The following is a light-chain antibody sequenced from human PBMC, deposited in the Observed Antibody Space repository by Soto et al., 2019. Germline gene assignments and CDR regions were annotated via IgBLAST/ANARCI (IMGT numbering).Light chain of an antibody. CDR2: DTS. V-gene: IGKV3-11*01. CDR3: LQRSKWPLT. Sequence: EIVLTQSPATLSLSPGERATLSCRASQSVSSYLAWYQQRPGQAPRLLIYDTSNRATGIPARFSGSGSGPDFTLTISSLEPEDFAVYYCLQRSKWPLTFGGGTKVEI. CDR1: QSVSSY. J-gene: IGKJ4*01.